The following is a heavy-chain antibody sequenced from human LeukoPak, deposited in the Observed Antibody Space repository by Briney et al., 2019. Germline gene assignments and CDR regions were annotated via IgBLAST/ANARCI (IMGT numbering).Heavy chain of an antibody. CDR1: GGSISGSSYY. V-gene: IGHV4-39*01. D-gene: IGHD3-3*01. CDR3: ARHVAFYDSSSFDY. CDR2: IYYSGST. Sequence: SETLSLTCTVSGGSISGSSYYWGWIRQPPGKGLEWIGSIYYSGSTYYNPSLKSRVTISVDTSKNQFSLKLSSVTAADTAVYYCARHVAFYDSSSFDYWGQGTLVTVSS. J-gene: IGHJ4*02.